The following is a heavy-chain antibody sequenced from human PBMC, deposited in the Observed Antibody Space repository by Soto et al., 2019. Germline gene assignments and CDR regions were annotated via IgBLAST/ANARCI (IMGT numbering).Heavy chain of an antibody. CDR1: GFTFSSYA. V-gene: IGHV3-23*01. D-gene: IGHD2-21*01. CDR2: ISGSGGST. CDR3: AKGPPYCGGDCYWIDY. Sequence: PGGSLRLSCAASGFTFSSYAMSWVRQAPGKGLEWVSGISGSGGSTYYADSVEGRFSISRDNSKNTLYLQMNSLRAEDTAVYYCAKGPPYCGGDCYWIDYWGQGTLVTVSS. J-gene: IGHJ4*02.